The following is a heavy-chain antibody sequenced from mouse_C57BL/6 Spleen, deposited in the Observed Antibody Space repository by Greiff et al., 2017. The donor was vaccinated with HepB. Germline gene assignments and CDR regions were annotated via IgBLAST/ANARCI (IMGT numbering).Heavy chain of an antibody. J-gene: IGHJ1*03. CDR3: ARREYFDV. V-gene: IGHV1-82*01. Sequence: QVQLKESGPELVKPGASVKISCKASGYAFSSSWMNWVKQRPGKGLEWIGRIYPGDGDTNYNGKFKGKATLTADKSSSTAYMQLSSLTSEDSAVYFCARREYFDVWGTGTTVTVSS. CDR1: GYAFSSSW. CDR2: IYPGDGDT.